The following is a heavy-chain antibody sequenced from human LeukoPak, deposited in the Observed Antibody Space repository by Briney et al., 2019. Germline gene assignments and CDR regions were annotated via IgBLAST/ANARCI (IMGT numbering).Heavy chain of an antibody. J-gene: IGHJ6*03. CDR1: GFTFSSYS. CDR2: ISSSSSTI. D-gene: IGHD4-23*01. V-gene: IGHV3-48*01. CDR3: ARGGYDCGGNFYYYYYYMDV. Sequence: GGSLRLSCAASGFTFSSYSMNWVRQAPGKGLEWVSYISSSSSTIYYADSVKGRFTISRDNAKNSLYLQMNSLRAEDTAVYYCARGGYDCGGNFYYYYYYMDVWGKGTTVTVSS.